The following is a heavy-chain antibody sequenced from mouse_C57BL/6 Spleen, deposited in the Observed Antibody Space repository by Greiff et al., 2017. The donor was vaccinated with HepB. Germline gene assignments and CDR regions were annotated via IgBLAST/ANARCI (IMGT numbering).Heavy chain of an antibody. CDR3: TRSSMVTTSWYFDV. V-gene: IGHV1-15*01. Sequence: VQLQQSGAELVRPGASVTLSCKASGYTFTDYEMHWVKQTPVHGLEWIGAIDPETGGTAYNQKFKGKAILTADISSSTAYMELRSLTSEDSAVYYGTRSSMVTTSWYFDVWGTGTTVTVSS. CDR2: IDPETGGT. D-gene: IGHD2-2*01. J-gene: IGHJ1*03. CDR1: GYTFTDYE.